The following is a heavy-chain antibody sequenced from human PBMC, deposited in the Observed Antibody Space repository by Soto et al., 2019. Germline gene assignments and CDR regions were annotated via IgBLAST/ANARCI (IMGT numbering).Heavy chain of an antibody. CDR2: IIPILGIA. CDR1: GGTFSSYT. V-gene: IGHV1-69*08. J-gene: IGHJ4*02. Sequence: QVQLVQSGAEVKKPGSSVKVSCKASGGTFSSYTISWVRQAPGQGLEWMGSIIPILGIANYAQKFQGRVKITANKSTSAAYMELSSLRSEDTAVYYCARDCGLERGSCVDYWGQGTLVTVSS. CDR3: ARDCGLERGSCVDY. D-gene: IGHD1-1*01.